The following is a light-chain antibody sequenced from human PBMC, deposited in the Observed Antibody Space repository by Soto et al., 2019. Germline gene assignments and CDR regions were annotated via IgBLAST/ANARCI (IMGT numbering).Light chain of an antibody. CDR1: SSNIGAGYD. J-gene: IGLJ2*01. Sequence: HSVLTQPPSVSGAPGQRVTISCTGSSSNIGAGYDVHWYQQLPGTAPKLLIYGNSNRPSGVPDRFSGSKSGTSASLAITGLQAEDEADYYCQSYDSRLSGSKFGGGTKLTVL. CDR2: GNS. V-gene: IGLV1-40*01. CDR3: QSYDSRLSGSK.